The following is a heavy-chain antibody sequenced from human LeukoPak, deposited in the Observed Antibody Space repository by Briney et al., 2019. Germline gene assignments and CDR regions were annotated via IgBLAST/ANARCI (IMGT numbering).Heavy chain of an antibody. CDR2: IYHSGST. V-gene: IGHV4-38-2*02. CDR3: ARCGGRQLWSYYYYYYMDV. D-gene: IGHD5-18*01. CDR1: GYSISSGYY. J-gene: IGHJ6*03. Sequence: SETLSLTCTVSGYSISSGYYWGWIRQPSGKGLEWIGSIYHSGSTYYNPSLKSRVTISVDTSKNQFSLKLSSVTAADTAVYYCARCGGRQLWSYYYYYYMDVWGKGTTVTVSS.